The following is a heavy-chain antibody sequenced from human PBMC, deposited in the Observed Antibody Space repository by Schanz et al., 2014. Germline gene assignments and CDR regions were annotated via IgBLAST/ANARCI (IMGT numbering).Heavy chain of an antibody. CDR3: ARDVGHYGMDV. CDR1: GGSISSYY. CDR2: IYYSGST. Sequence: QVQLQESGPGLVKPSETLSLTCTVSGGSISSYYWSWIRQPPGKGLEWIGYIYYSGSTKYNPSLKGRVTIAVDTSKNQFSLKLSSVTAADTAVYYCARDVGHYGMDVWGQGTTVTVSS. V-gene: IGHV4-59*01. J-gene: IGHJ6*02.